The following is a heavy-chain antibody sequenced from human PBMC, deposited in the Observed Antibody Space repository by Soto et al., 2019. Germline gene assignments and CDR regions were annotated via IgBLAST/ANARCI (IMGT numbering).Heavy chain of an antibody. Sequence: QVQLQQWGAGLLKPSETLSLTCAVYGGSFSGYYWSWIRQPPGKGLEWIGEINHSGSTNYNPSLKDRGTISVDTAKNQLSLKLSSVTAADTAVYYCASQRWLQLLFDYWGQGTLVTVSS. D-gene: IGHD5-12*01. V-gene: IGHV4-34*01. CDR2: INHSGST. J-gene: IGHJ4*02. CDR1: GGSFSGYY. CDR3: ASQRWLQLLFDY.